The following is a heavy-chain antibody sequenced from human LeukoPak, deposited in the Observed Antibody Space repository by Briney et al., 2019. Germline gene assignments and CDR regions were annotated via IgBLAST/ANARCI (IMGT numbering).Heavy chain of an antibody. J-gene: IGHJ4*02. CDR1: GGSFSGYY. CDR3: AKGLDYYDSSGPFDY. D-gene: IGHD3-22*01. Sequence: LSLTCAVYGGSFSGYYWSWIRQAPGKGLEWVSYISSSSSTIYYADSVKGRFTISRGNAKNSLYLQMNSLRAEDTAVYYCAKGLDYYDSSGPFDYWGQGTLVTVSS. CDR2: ISSSSSTI. V-gene: IGHV3-11*04.